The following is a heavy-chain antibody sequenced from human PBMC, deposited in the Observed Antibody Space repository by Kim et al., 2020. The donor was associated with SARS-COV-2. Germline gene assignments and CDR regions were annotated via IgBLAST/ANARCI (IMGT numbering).Heavy chain of an antibody. Sequence: YYNPSLKSRVTISVDTSKNQFSLKLSSVTAADTAVYYCARELRPYNWFDPWGQGTLVTVSS. V-gene: IGHV4-39*07. CDR3: ARELRPYNWFDP. D-gene: IGHD4-17*01. J-gene: IGHJ5*02.